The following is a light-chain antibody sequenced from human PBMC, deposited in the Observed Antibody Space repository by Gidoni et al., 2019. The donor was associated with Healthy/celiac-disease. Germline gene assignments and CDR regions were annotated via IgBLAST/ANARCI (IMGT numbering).Light chain of an antibody. V-gene: IGKV2-28*01. CDR3: RQALQTPRT. CDR1: QSLLQSNGYNY. CDR2: SGY. Sequence: DIVMTQSPLSLPVTPGDPASISCRSSQSLLQSNGYNYLDWYLQKPGQSPPLLIYSGYNRATGVPDRFRGSGTGTAFTRKISRVEAEDVGVDYCRQALQTPRTFXXXTKVEIK. J-gene: IGKJ1*01.